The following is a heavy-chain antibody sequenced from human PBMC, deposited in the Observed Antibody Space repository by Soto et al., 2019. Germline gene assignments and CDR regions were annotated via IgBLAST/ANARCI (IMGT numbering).Heavy chain of an antibody. CDR1: GGSISSSSYY. CDR2: IYYSGIT. CDR3: ASRGEDSSSLYNYYYYYYMDV. D-gene: IGHD6-13*01. V-gene: IGHV4-39*01. Sequence: QLQLQESGPGLVKPSETLSLTCTVSGGSISSSSYYWGWIRQPPGKGLEWIGSIYYSGITYYNPSLKSRVTISVDTSKNQFSLKLSSVTAADTAVYYCASRGEDSSSLYNYYYYYYMDVWGKGTTVTVSS. J-gene: IGHJ6*03.